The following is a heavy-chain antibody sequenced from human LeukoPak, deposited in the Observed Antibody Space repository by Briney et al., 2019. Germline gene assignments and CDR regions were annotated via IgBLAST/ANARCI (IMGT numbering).Heavy chain of an antibody. CDR1: GFTFSSYE. CDR2: IYYSGST. CDR3: ARRGILTGQLLYYFDY. V-gene: IGHV4-39*07. J-gene: IGHJ4*02. Sequence: GSLRLSCAVSGFTFSSYEMHWVRQAPGKGLEWIGSIYYSGSTYYNPSLKSRVTISVDTSKNQFSLKLSSVTAADTAVYYCARRGILTGQLLYYFDYWGQGTLVTVSS. D-gene: IGHD3-9*01.